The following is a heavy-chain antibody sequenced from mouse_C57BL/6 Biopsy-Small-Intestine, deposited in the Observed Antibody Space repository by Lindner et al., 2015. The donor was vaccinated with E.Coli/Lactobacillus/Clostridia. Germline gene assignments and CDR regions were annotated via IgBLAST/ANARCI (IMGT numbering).Heavy chain of an antibody. D-gene: IGHD2-1*01. Sequence: SVKVSCKASGYTFTGYYIYWVRQAPGQGLEWMGWINPNSGVTNYAQKFQGRVTMTRDTSFTTAYMELSRLRSDDTALYYCARWRELLDYWGQGTLVTVSS. J-gene: IGHJ4*01. CDR1: GYTFTGYY. CDR2: INPNSGVT. CDR3: ARWRELLDY. V-gene: IGHV1-84*02.